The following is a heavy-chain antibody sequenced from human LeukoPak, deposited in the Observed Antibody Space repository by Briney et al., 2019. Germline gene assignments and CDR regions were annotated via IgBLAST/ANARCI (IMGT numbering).Heavy chain of an antibody. V-gene: IGHV3-74*01. Sequence: GGSLRLSCAASGFTFSSYWMHWVRQAPGKGLVWVSRINSDGSSTSYADSVKGRFTISRDNAKNTLYLQMNSLRAEDTAVYYCARDGTGDLSDYYYGMDVWGQGTTVTVSS. CDR3: ARDGTGDLSDYYYGMDV. CDR1: GFTFSSYW. CDR2: INSDGSST. J-gene: IGHJ6*02. D-gene: IGHD7-27*01.